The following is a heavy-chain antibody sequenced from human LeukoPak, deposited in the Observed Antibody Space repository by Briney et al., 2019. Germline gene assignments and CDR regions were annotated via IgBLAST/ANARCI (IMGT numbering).Heavy chain of an antibody. Sequence: GGSLRLSCAASGVTFSSYWMSWVRQAPGKGLEWVANIKQDGSEKYYVDSVKGRFTISRDNAKNSLYLQMNSLRAEDTAVYYCARVDRSSWYHPGDWFDPWGQGTLVTVSS. CDR1: GVTFSSYW. CDR3: ARVDRSSWYHPGDWFDP. D-gene: IGHD6-13*01. CDR2: IKQDGSEK. V-gene: IGHV3-7*01. J-gene: IGHJ5*02.